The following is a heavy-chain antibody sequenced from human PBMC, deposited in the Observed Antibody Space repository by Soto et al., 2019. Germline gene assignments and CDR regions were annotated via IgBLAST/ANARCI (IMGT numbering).Heavy chain of an antibody. Sequence: SETLSLTCAVYGGSFSGYYCSWIRQPPGKGLEWIGEINHSGSTNYNPSLKSRVTISVDTSKNQFSLKLSSVTAADTAVYYCARSGYSSGWHWGQGTLVTVSS. CDR2: INHSGST. CDR3: ARSGYSSGWH. D-gene: IGHD6-19*01. J-gene: IGHJ4*02. CDR1: GGSFSGYY. V-gene: IGHV4-34*01.